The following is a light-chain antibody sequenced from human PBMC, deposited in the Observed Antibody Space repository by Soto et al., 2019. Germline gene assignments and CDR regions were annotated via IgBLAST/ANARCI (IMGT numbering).Light chain of an antibody. J-gene: IGKJ2*01. CDR1: QSVSTY. Sequence: EIVLTQSPATLSLSPGERATLSCRASQSVSTYLAWYQQKLGQAPRLLIYDASNRATGIPARFSGSGSGTDFTLTISSLEPEDFAVYYCQHRSNWPRTFGQGTKLEIK. CDR3: QHRSNWPRT. CDR2: DAS. V-gene: IGKV3-11*01.